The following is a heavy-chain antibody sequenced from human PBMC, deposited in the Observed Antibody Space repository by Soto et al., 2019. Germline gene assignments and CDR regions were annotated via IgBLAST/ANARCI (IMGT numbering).Heavy chain of an antibody. CDR3: ARNFDSGGYYSDY. V-gene: IGHV3-11*06. CDR2: ISSSAYTI. Sequence: GGSLRLSCAASGFPFSDYYMSWILQAPGEGLEWISYISSSAYTIYADSVKGRFTISRDNAKNSLFLQMTSLRVEDTAVYYCARNFDSGGYYSDYWGQGTLVTVYS. D-gene: IGHD3-22*01. CDR1: GFPFSDYY. J-gene: IGHJ4*02.